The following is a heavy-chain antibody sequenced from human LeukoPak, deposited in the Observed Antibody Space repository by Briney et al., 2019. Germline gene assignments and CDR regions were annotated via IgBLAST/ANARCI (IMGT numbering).Heavy chain of an antibody. V-gene: IGHV3-30-3*01. J-gene: IGHJ1*01. Sequence: GGSLRLSCAASGSTFSSYAMHWVRQAPGKGLEWVAVISYDGSNKYYADSVKGRFTISRDNSRNTLYLQMNSLRAEDTAVYYCAREQQWLVTPGEYFQHWGQGTLVTVSS. CDR1: GSTFSSYA. CDR3: AREQQWLVTPGEYFQH. CDR2: ISYDGSNK. D-gene: IGHD6-19*01.